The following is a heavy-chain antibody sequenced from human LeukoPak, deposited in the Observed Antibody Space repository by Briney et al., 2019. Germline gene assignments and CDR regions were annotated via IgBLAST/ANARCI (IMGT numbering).Heavy chain of an antibody. CDR3: ARVRGLTDSSGSLYYFDY. V-gene: IGHV3-53*01. Sequence: GGSLRLSCAASGVTVSSNYMSWVRQPPGKGLEWVGVIYSGGSTYYADSVKGRFTISRDNSKNTLYLQMNSLRAEDTAVYYCARVRGLTDSSGSLYYFDYWGQGTLVTVSS. J-gene: IGHJ4*02. CDR2: IYSGGST. D-gene: IGHD3-22*01. CDR1: GVTVSSNY.